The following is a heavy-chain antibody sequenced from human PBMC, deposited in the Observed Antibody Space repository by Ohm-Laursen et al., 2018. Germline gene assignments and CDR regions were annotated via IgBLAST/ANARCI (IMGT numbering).Heavy chain of an antibody. CDR3: AKESSTSFYYYYGMDV. D-gene: IGHD2-2*01. J-gene: IGHJ6*02. CDR1: GFTFDDYA. V-gene: IGHV3-9*01. CDR2: ISWNSGSI. Sequence: SLRLSCAASGFTFDDYAMHWVRQAPGKGLEWVSGISWNSGSIGYADSVKGRFTISRDNAKNSLYLQMNSLRAEDTALYYCAKESSTSFYYYYGMDVWGQGTTVTVSS.